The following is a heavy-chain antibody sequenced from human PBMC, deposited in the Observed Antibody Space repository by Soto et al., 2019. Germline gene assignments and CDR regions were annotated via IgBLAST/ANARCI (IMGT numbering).Heavy chain of an antibody. CDR1: GGSISSYY. V-gene: IGHV4-59*01. CDR3: ARYREWFDP. CDR2: IYYSGST. J-gene: IGHJ5*02. Sequence: PSETLSLTCTVSGGSISSYYWSWIRQPPGKGLEWIGYIYYSGSTNYNPSLKSRVTISVDTSKNQFSLKLSSVTAADTAVYYCARYREWFDPWGQGTLVTVSS. D-gene: IGHD3-16*02.